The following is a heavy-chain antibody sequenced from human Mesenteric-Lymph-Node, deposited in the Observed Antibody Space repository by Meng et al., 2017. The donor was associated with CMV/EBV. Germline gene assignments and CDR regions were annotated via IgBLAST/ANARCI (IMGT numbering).Heavy chain of an antibody. CDR2: IKQDGSEK. CDR1: GFTFSSYW. Sequence: GGSLRLSCAASGFTFSSYWMSWVRQAPGKGLEWVANIKQDGSEKYYVDSVKGRFTISRDNAKNSLYLQMNSLRAEDTAVYYCARVGDFWSGTDPYYFDYWGQGTLVTVSS. J-gene: IGHJ4*02. CDR3: ARVGDFWSGTDPYYFDY. D-gene: IGHD3-3*01. V-gene: IGHV3-7*01.